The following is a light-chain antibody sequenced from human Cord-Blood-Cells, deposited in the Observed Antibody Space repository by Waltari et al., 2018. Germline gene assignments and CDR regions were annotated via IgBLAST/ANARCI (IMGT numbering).Light chain of an antibody. CDR2: QDS. V-gene: IGLV3-1*01. Sequence: SYELTQPPSVSVSPGQTASITCSGDKLGDKYACWYQQKPGQSPVLVIYQDSKRPSGSLERFSGSNAGNPATLTISGARAMVETDYDWQAWDSSTVVFGGGTKLTVL. CDR3: QAWDSSTVV. J-gene: IGLJ2*01. CDR1: KLGDKY.